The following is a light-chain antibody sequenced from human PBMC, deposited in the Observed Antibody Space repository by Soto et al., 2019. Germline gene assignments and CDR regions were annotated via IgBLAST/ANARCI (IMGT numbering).Light chain of an antibody. V-gene: IGKV3-20*01. Sequence: EIVLTQSPGTLSLSPGERATLSCRASQSVSSSFLAWYQQKPGQAPRLLIYGASSRATGIPDRFSGSGSVTDFALTISRLEPEDVEVYYCQQYDRSPLTFGRGTKVQIK. CDR1: QSVSSSF. CDR3: QQYDRSPLT. CDR2: GAS. J-gene: IGKJ4*01.